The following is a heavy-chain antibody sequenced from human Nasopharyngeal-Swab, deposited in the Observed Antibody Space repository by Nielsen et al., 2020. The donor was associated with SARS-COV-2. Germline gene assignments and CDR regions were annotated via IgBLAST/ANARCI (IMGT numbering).Heavy chain of an antibody. D-gene: IGHD4-23*01. V-gene: IGHV3-7*01. Sequence: GGSLRLSCAASGFTFSSYWMNWVRLTPMKRLEWVATVKQDGSAIYHVDSLKGRFTISRDNARNTLYLQMNSLRGEDTAVYYCTRDIGGKYGYWGQGNLVTVSS. CDR1: GFTFSSYW. CDR2: VKQDGSAI. CDR3: TRDIGGKYGY. J-gene: IGHJ4*02.